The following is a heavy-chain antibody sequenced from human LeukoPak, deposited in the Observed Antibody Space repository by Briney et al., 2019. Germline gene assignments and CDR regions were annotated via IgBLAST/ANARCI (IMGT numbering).Heavy chain of an antibody. V-gene: IGHV4-4*07. J-gene: IGHJ3*02. Sequence: SETLSLTCSVSSVSINGYYWSWIRQSAGKGLEWLGRFYFSGSSDYNPSLKSRVSMSIDTSQSHFYLRLTSVTAADTGVYFCAREVNEKHDAFDMLGQGTMVAVSS. CDR2: FYFSGSS. D-gene: IGHD2-8*01. CDR3: AREVNEKHDAFDM. CDR1: SVSINGYY.